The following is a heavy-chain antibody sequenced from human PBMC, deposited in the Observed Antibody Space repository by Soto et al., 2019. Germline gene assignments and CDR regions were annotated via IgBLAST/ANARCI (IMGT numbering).Heavy chain of an antibody. J-gene: IGHJ6*02. CDR3: AREPPGVDDYYSRMDV. CDR2: IIPLFGTA. D-gene: IGHD1-26*01. CDR1: GGTFSSYA. Sequence: GASVKVSCKASGGTFSSYAISWVRQAPGPGLEWMGGIIPLFGTANYAQKFQGRVSITADESTRTAHMELSSLRSEDTAVSYCAREPPGVDDYYSRMDVWGQVTTGIFSS. V-gene: IGHV1-69*13.